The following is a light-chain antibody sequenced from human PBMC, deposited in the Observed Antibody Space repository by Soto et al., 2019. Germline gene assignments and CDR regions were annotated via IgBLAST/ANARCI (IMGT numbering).Light chain of an antibody. CDR3: QQYGTSPRFT. CDR1: QSVGSNY. CDR2: GAS. V-gene: IGKV3-20*01. J-gene: IGKJ3*01. Sequence: EIVLTQSPGTLSLSPGERATLSCRASQSVGSNYLAWYQQKPGQSPRLLIFGASSRATGIPDRFSSSGSGTDFTLTINRLEPEDFAVYYCQQYGTSPRFTFGPGTKVDV.